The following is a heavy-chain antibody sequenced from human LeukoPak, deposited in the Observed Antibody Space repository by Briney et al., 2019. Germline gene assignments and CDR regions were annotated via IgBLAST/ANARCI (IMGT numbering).Heavy chain of an antibody. J-gene: IGHJ4*02. V-gene: IGHV3-74*01. CDR2: INTDGSST. CDR3: ARDGGANPTDY. Sequence: PGGSLGLSCAASGFTFSSYWMHWVRQAPGKGLVWVSRINTDGSSTSYADSVKGRFTISRDNAKNTLYLQMNSLRAEDTAVYYCARDGGANPTDYWGQGTLVTVSS. D-gene: IGHD3-16*01. CDR1: GFTFSSYW.